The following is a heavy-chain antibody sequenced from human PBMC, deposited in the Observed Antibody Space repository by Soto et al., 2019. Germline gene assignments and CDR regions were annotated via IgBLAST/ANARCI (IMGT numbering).Heavy chain of an antibody. J-gene: IGHJ4*02. CDR2: IGADGDGI. Sequence: EVQLLESGGGLVQPGGSLRLSCVASGFTFRTYAVAWIRQAPGKGLEWVSVIGADGDGIQYADPVEGRFTISRDNSQSSLYLQMNSLRAEDTAVYYCAKYSTTAASRYFDLWGQGTLVTVAS. CDR1: GFTFRTYA. D-gene: IGHD1-1*01. CDR3: AKYSTTAASRYFDL. V-gene: IGHV3-23*01.